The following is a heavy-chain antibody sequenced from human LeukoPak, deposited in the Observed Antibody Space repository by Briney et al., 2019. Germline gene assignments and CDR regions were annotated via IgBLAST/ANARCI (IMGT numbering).Heavy chain of an antibody. CDR1: GFTFSNYV. J-gene: IGHJ4*02. D-gene: IGHD6-19*01. CDR3: AKDRDSSGRWAYFDY. Sequence: GKSLRLSCVASGFTFSNYVMHWVRQAPGKGLEWVAIISSDGSDKFCADSVKGRFTISRDNAKNTLFLQMNSLRAEDTAIYYCAKDRDSSGRWAYFDYWGQGTLVTVSS. CDR2: ISSDGSDK. V-gene: IGHV3-30*04.